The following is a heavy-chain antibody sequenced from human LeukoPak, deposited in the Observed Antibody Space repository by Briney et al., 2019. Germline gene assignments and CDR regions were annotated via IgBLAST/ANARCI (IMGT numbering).Heavy chain of an antibody. CDR1: GGSISSSSYY. D-gene: IGHD6-6*01. Sequence: SETLSLTCTVSGGSISSSSYYWSWIRQPPGKGLEWIGEINHSGSTNYNPSLKSRVTISVDTSKNQFSLKLSSVTAADTAVYYCARYSSSSSSFDYWGQGTLVTVSS. CDR3: ARYSSSSSSFDY. J-gene: IGHJ4*02. CDR2: INHSGST. V-gene: IGHV4-39*07.